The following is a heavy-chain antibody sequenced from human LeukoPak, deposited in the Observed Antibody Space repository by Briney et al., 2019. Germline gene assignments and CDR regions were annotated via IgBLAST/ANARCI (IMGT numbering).Heavy chain of an antibody. D-gene: IGHD1-14*01. CDR2: IYSGGST. Sequence: GGSLRLSCAASGFTVNSNYMSWVRQAPGKGLEWVSIIYSGGSTYYADSVKGRFTISRDNSKNTLYLQMNSLKDEDTAVYYCARDRVGTGRALLDLWGQGTLDTVSS. J-gene: IGHJ5*02. V-gene: IGHV3-53*01. CDR3: ARDRVGTGRALLDL. CDR1: GFTVNSNY.